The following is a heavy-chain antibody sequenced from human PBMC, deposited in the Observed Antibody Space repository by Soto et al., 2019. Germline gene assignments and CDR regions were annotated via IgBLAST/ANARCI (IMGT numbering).Heavy chain of an antibody. Sequence: QVELHQSGPGLVKASETLSLSCTVFGGSINSYYWSWIRQAPGKGLEWIGHISDSGTTNYNPSLGSRVTISVDTSRKLFSLKLSSVTAADTAVYFCARDRWMSRANWFDPWGPGTLVTVSS. CDR1: GGSINSYY. J-gene: IGHJ5*02. CDR2: ISDSGTT. CDR3: ARDRWMSRANWFDP. D-gene: IGHD2-2*03. V-gene: IGHV4-59*12.